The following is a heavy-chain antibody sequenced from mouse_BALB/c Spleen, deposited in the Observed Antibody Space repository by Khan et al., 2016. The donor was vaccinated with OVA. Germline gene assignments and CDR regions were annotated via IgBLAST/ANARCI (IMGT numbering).Heavy chain of an antibody. CDR1: AYSITSDYA. V-gene: IGHV3-2*02. CDR2: ISYGGST. J-gene: IGHJ4*01. CDR3: ARKNYYGYAMDY. D-gene: IGHD1-1*01. Sequence: QLEESGPGLVKPSQSLSLTCTVTAYSITSDYAWDWIRQFPGNKLELMGYISYGGSTSSNPSLKSRISITRDTSKNQFFLQLNSVTTEDTATYYCARKNYYGYAMDYWGQGTSVTVSS.